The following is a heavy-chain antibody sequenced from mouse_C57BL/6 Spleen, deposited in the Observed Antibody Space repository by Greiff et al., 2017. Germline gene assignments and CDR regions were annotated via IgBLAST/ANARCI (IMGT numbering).Heavy chain of an antibody. CDR3: ARTTVAGNYFDY. Sequence: VESGGGLVQPGGSLKLSCAASGFTFSDYYMYWVRQTPEKRLEWVAYISNGGGSTYYPDTVKGRFTISRDNAKNTLYLQMSRLKSEDTAMYYCARTTVAGNYFDYWGQGTTLTVSS. CDR2: ISNGGGST. J-gene: IGHJ2*01. V-gene: IGHV5-12*01. CDR1: GFTFSDYY. D-gene: IGHD1-1*01.